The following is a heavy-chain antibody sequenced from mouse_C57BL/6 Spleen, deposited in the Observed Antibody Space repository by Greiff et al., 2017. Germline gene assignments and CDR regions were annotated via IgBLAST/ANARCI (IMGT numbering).Heavy chain of an antibody. CDR3: ALVRYYDGGFAY. J-gene: IGHJ3*01. CDR1: GYTFTSYW. Sequence: QVHVKQSGAELVKPGASVKVSCKASGYTFTSYWMHWVKQRPGQGLEWIGRIHPSDSDTNYNQKFKGKATFTVDKSSSTAYMQLSSLTSEDSAVYCCALVRYYDGGFAYWGQGTLVTVSA. CDR2: IHPSDSDT. V-gene: IGHV1-74*01. D-gene: IGHD1-1*01.